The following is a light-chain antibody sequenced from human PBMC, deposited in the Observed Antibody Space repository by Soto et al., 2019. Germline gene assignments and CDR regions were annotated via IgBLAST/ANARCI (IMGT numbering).Light chain of an antibody. CDR1: QSVSSSY. V-gene: IGKV3-20*01. Sequence: EIVLTQSPGTLSLSPGERATVSCRASQSVSSSYLAWYQQKPGQAPRLLIYGASSRATGIPDRFSGSGSGTDFTLTISRLEPEDFAVYYCQQYGSSPLVPFGGGTKVEIK. CDR2: GAS. CDR3: QQYGSSPLVP. J-gene: IGKJ4*01.